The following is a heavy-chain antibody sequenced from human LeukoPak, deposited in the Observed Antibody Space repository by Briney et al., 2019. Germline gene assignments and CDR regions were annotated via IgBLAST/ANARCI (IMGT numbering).Heavy chain of an antibody. Sequence: PSQTLSLTCTVSGGSITSGSYYWSWIRQPAGKGLEWIGRIHVTGSTTYNPSLKSRVTISLDTSKNQFSLKLSSVTAADTAVYFCASCSIWSGYYLDYWGQGSLVTVSS. CDR3: ASCSIWSGYYLDY. J-gene: IGHJ4*02. V-gene: IGHV4-61*02. CDR2: IHVTGST. CDR1: GGSITSGSYY. D-gene: IGHD3-3*01.